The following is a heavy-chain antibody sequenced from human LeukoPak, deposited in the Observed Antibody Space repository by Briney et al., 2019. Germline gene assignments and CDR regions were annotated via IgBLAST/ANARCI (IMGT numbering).Heavy chain of an antibody. V-gene: IGHV3-23*01. J-gene: IGHJ4*02. CDR2: ISGSGGST. CDR1: GFTFSSYA. D-gene: IGHD3-10*01. CDR3: AKDSSGTYYFDY. Sequence: PGGSLRLSCAASGFTFSSYAMSWVRQAPGKGLEWVSGISGSGGSTYYADSVKGRFTISRDNSKNTLYLQMNSLRAEDTVVYYCAKDSSGTYYFDYWGQGTLVTVSS.